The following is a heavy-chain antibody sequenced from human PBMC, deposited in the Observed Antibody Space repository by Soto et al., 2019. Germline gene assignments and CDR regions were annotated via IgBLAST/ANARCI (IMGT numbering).Heavy chain of an antibody. CDR2: IWYDGSNK. CDR1: GFTFSSYG. D-gene: IGHD6-19*01. V-gene: IGHV3-33*01. J-gene: IGHJ4*02. Sequence: QVQLVESGGGVVQPGRSLRLSCAASGFTFSSYGMHWVRQAPGKGLEWVAVIWYDGSNKYYADSVKGRFTISRDNSKNTLYLQMNSLRAEDTAVYYCARDKLIAVAGTFDYWGQGTLVTVSS. CDR3: ARDKLIAVAGTFDY.